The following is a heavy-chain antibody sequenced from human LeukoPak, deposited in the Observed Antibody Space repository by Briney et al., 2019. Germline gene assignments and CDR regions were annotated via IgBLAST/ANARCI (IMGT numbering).Heavy chain of an antibody. CDR3: AKGHCSGGSFLCYYYYMDV. CDR1: GFTFSSYG. V-gene: IGHV3-23*01. J-gene: IGHJ6*03. Sequence: GGSLRLSCAASGFTFSSYGINWVRQAPGKGLEWVSAISGSGGSTYYADSVKGRFTISRDNSKNTLYLQMNSLRAEDTAVYYCAKGHCSGGSFLCYYYYMDVWGKGTTVTISS. D-gene: IGHD2-15*01. CDR2: ISGSGGST.